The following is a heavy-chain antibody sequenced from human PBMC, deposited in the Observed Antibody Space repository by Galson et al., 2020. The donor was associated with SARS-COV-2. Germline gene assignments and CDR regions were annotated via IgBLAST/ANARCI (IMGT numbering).Heavy chain of an antibody. V-gene: IGHV1-18*01. CDR2: LSPYNGAK. Sequence: ASVKVSCKSSGYTFTSYAINWVRQAPGQGLEWMGWLSPYNGAKNYAQTLQDRITLTTDTSTRTAYMELRSLRYDDTAVYYCARDIYYGSGVFDYWGQGTLVTVSS. J-gene: IGHJ4*02. CDR3: ARDIYYGSGVFDY. D-gene: IGHD3-10*01. CDR1: GYTFTSYA.